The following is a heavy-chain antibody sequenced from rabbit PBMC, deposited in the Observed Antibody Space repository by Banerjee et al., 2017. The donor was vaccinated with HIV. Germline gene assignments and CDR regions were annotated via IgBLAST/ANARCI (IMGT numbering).Heavy chain of an antibody. CDR2: IYAGSSGST. J-gene: IGHJ4*01. D-gene: IGHD4-2*01. V-gene: IGHV1S40*01. CDR3: ARWAAGTNIDL. Sequence: QSLEESGGDLVKPGASLTLTCTASGFSFSSYYYMCWVRQAQGKGLEWIACIYAGSSGSTYYASWAKGRFTISKTSSTTVTLQMTSLTAADTATYFCARWAAGTNIDLWGQGTLVTVS. CDR1: GFSFSSYYY.